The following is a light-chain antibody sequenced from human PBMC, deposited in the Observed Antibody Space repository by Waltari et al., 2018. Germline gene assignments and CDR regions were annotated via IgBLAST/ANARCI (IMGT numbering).Light chain of an antibody. CDR1: QLLLQRNGNNT. J-gene: IGKJ1*01. V-gene: IGKV2-28*01. CDR3: MQSLQAQWT. Sequence: DIVMTQSPLSLLVMPGAPTSISCRSCQLLLQRNGNNTLDWYLQKPGQSPQLLNYLGSNGASGVPDRFSGSGSGTDFTQKISRVGAEDVGVYYCMQSLQAQWTFGQGTKVEIK. CDR2: LGS.